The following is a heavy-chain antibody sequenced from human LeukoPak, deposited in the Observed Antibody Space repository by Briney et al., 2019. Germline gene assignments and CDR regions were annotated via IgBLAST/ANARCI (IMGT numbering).Heavy chain of an antibody. CDR3: ARATVDTAMASSPVFDY. Sequence: ASVKVSCKASGYTFTSYGISWVRQAPGQGLEWMGWINTNTGNPTYAQDFTGRFVFSLYTSVSTAYLQISSLKAEDTAVYYCARATVDTAMASSPVFDYWGQGTLVTVSS. CDR1: GYTFTSYG. CDR2: INTNTGNP. V-gene: IGHV7-4-1*02. J-gene: IGHJ4*02. D-gene: IGHD5-18*01.